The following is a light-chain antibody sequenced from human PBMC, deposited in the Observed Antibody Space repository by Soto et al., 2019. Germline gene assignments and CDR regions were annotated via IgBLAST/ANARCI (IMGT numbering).Light chain of an antibody. V-gene: IGKV1-39*01. CDR3: QQSYSTPVT. CDR2: AAS. Sequence: DIQMTQSPSSLSASVGDRVTITCRASQSISSYLNWYQQKPGKAPKLLIYAASSLQSGVPSRFSGSGSGTXXXXXXXXXXXXXFATYYCQQSYSTPVTFGQGTKVEIK. CDR1: QSISSY. J-gene: IGKJ1*01.